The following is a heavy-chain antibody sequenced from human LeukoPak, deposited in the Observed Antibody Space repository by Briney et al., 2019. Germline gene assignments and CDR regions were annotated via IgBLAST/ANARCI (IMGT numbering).Heavy chain of an antibody. D-gene: IGHD3-3*01. CDR2: IIPIFGTA. CDR3: ASLTYYDFWSGYYTWNYFDY. J-gene: IGHJ4*02. Sequence: SVKVSCKASGGTFSSYAISWVRQAPGQGLEWMGGIIPIFGTANYAQKFQGRVTITADESTSTAYMELSSLRSEDTAVYYCASLTYYDFWSGYYTWNYFDYWGQGTLVTVTS. CDR1: GGTFSSYA. V-gene: IGHV1-69*13.